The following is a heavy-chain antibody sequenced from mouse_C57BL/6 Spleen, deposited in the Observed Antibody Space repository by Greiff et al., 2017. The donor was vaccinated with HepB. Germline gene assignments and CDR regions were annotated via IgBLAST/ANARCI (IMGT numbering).Heavy chain of an antibody. CDR1: GFNIKDDY. CDR2: IDPENGDT. CDR3: TGVTTVVATKGY. J-gene: IGHJ2*01. D-gene: IGHD1-1*01. Sequence: VQLQQSGAELVRPGASVKLSCTASGFNIKDDYMHWVKQRPEQGLEWIGWIDPENGDTEYASKFQGKATITADTSSNTAYLQLSSLTSEDTAVYYCTGVTTVVATKGYWGQGTTLTVSS. V-gene: IGHV14-4*01.